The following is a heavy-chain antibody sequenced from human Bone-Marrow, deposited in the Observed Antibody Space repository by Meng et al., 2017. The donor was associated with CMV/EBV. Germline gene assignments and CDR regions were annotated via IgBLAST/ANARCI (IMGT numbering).Heavy chain of an antibody. D-gene: IGHD2-15*01. J-gene: IGHJ5*02. CDR2: INAYNGNT. V-gene: IGHV1-18*01. Sequence: ASVKVSCKASGYTFTSYGISWVRQAPGQGLEWMGWINAYNGNTNYAQKLQGRVTMTTDTSTSTAYMELRSLRSDDTAVDYCATAKSAKLLAALALHWFDPWGQGTLVTVSS. CDR1: GYTFTSYG. CDR3: ATAKSAKLLAALALHWFDP.